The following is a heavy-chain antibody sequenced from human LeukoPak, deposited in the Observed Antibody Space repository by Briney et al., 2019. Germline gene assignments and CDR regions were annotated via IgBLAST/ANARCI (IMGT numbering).Heavy chain of an antibody. V-gene: IGHV4-39*07. CDR1: ADSISISTYY. CDR3: ARASGYSSGWYLLFDY. Sequence: SETLSLACTVSADSISISTYYWGWVRQPPGKGLEWIGSIYSSGTTYYNPSLKSQLTISLDTSKNQFSLKLSSVTAADTAVYYCARASGYSSGWYLLFDYWGQGTLVTVSS. CDR2: IYSSGTT. D-gene: IGHD6-19*01. J-gene: IGHJ4*02.